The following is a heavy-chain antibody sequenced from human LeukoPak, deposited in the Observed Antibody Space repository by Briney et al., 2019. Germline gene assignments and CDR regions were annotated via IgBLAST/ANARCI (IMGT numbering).Heavy chain of an antibody. V-gene: IGHV3-21*01. Sequence: GGSLRLSCAASGFTFSSYSMNWVRQAPGKGLEWVSSISSSSSYIYNADSVKGRFTISRDNAKNSLYLQMNSLRAEDTAVYYCARPIYYYDSSGYYNYWGQGTLVTVSS. CDR3: ARPIYYYDSSGYYNY. J-gene: IGHJ4*02. CDR1: GFTFSSYS. D-gene: IGHD3-22*01. CDR2: ISSSSSYI.